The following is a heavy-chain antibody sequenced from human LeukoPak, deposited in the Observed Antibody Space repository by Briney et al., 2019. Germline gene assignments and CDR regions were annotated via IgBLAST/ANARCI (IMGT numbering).Heavy chain of an antibody. J-gene: IGHJ4*02. D-gene: IGHD3-16*01. V-gene: IGHV3-30*02. CDR2: IRYDGSDK. Sequence: GGSLRLSCAASGFTFSTYGMHWVRQAPGKGLEWVAFIRYDGSDKFYADSVKGRFTLSRDNSKNTLYLQMNSLRAEDTAVYYCAKDSRGGGRFFDYWGQGTLVTVSS. CDR1: GFTFSTYG. CDR3: AKDSRGGGRFFDY.